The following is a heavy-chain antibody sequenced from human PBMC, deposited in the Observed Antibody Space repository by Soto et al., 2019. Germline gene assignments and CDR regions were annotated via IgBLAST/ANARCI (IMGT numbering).Heavy chain of an antibody. Sequence: EVQLVESGGGLVQPGGSLRLSCAASGFTFSNYWMSWVRQAPGKGLEWVADIKEDGSATYFVDSLKGRFTISRDNTKNSLYLQMNSLRAEDTAVYYCARDAPLYSSGDTYYWGFDCWGQGTPVTVSS. CDR3: ARDAPLYSSGDTYYWGFDC. D-gene: IGHD2-15*01. V-gene: IGHV3-7*01. CDR2: IKEDGSAT. J-gene: IGHJ4*02. CDR1: GFTFSNYW.